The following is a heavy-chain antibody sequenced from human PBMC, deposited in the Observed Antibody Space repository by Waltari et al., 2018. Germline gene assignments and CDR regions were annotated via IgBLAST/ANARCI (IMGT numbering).Heavy chain of an antibody. V-gene: IGHV1-69-2*01. J-gene: IGHJ3*01. D-gene: IGHD1-26*01. CDR1: AFTIPNYY. CDR3: ATGLEDSDSASRPFDV. CDR2: VDPEDCEA. Sequence: VLLLQSGAAVKKHGTTVKISCTVSAFTIPNYYTHWFQQAPGKGLHWMGLVDPEDCEAIYSENFQGRVTMTADTSTDTVYMQLSSLTSDDTAIYYCATGLEDSDSASRPFDVWGQGTMVTVS.